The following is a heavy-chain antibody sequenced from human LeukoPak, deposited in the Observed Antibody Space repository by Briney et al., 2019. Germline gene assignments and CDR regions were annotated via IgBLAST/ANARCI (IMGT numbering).Heavy chain of an antibody. CDR2: ISGSGGST. V-gene: IGHV3-23*01. CDR3: ASVGAREGYDFWSGYWIWAGGYYYYMDV. Sequence: GGSLRLSCAASGFTFSSYGMRWVRQAPGKGLEWVSTISGSGGSTYYADSVKGRFTISGDNAKNSLYLQMNSLRAEDTAVYYCASVGAREGYDFWSGYWIWAGGYYYYMDVWGKGTTVTVSS. CDR1: GFTFSSYG. D-gene: IGHD3-3*01. J-gene: IGHJ6*03.